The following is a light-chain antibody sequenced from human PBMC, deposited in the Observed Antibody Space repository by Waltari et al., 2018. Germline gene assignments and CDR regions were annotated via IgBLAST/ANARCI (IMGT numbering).Light chain of an antibody. CDR3: SSYTITSTLGI. CDR1: SSDIGGYNY. V-gene: IGLV2-14*03. J-gene: IGLJ2*01. Sequence: QSALTQPASVSGSPGQSITISCTGTSSDIGGYNYVSWYQQHPGKAPKLMIYDVTKRPSGVSARFSGSKSGNTAALTISGLQAEDEADYYCSSYTITSTLGIFGGGTKLTVL. CDR2: DVT.